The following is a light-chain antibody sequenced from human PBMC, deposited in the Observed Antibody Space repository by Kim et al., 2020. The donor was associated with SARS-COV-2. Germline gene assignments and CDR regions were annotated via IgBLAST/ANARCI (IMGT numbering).Light chain of an antibody. CDR2: GAS. Sequence: EIVMTQSPATLSVSPGDRASLSCRASQSVSSNLAWYQQKPGQSPRLLIFGASTRATGIPARFSGSGSGTEFTLTITNLQSEDFAVYYCQQYNNWPMYTFGQGTKLEI. V-gene: IGKV3-15*01. CDR1: QSVSSN. CDR3: QQYNNWPMYT. J-gene: IGKJ2*01.